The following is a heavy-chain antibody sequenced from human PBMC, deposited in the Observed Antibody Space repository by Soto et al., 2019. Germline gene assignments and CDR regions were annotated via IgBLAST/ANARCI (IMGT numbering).Heavy chain of an antibody. J-gene: IGHJ4*01. CDR2: IYPHDSDT. Sequence: GESLKISCEGSGYSFTDYWIGWVRQMPGKGLEWMGIIYPHDSDTRYSPSFQGQVTMTRDTSTSTVYMELSSLRSEDTAVYYCAIVVVTAIDYWGQGTLVTVSS. D-gene: IGHD2-21*02. V-gene: IGHV5-51*01. CDR1: GYSFTDYW. CDR3: AIVVVTAIDY.